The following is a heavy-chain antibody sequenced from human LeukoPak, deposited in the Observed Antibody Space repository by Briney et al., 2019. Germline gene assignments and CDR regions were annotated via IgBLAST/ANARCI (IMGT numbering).Heavy chain of an antibody. D-gene: IGHD3-9*01. V-gene: IGHV1-3*02. CDR2: SNAGNGNT. CDR1: GYTFTNYA. CDR3: ARGRRYFDWILDY. J-gene: IGHJ4*02. Sequence: ASVKVSCKASGYTFTNYAIHWVRQAPGQRLEWMGWSNAGNGNTKYSQEFQGRVTITRDTSASTAYMELSSLRSEDMAVYYCARGRRYFDWILDYWGQETLVTVSS.